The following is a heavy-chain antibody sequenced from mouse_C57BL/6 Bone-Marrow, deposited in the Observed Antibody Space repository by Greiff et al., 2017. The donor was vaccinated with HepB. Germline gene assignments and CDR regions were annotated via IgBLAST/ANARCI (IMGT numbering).Heavy chain of an antibody. D-gene: IGHD3-2*02. Sequence: QVQLKQSGAELMKPGASVKLSCKATGYTFTGYWIEWVKQRPGHGLEWIGEILPGSGSTNYNEKFKGKATLTADKSSSTAYMQLSSLTYEDSAVYYCARRGAAQATWFAYWGQGTLVTVSA. J-gene: IGHJ3*01. CDR2: ILPGSGST. CDR1: GYTFTGYW. CDR3: ARRGAAQATWFAY. V-gene: IGHV1-9*01.